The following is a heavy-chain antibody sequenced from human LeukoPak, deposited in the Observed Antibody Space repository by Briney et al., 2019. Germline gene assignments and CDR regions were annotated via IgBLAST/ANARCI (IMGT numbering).Heavy chain of an antibody. J-gene: IGHJ4*02. CDR3: ARGQAGYDSSGYSGGAFDY. CDR2: INPSGGST. Sequence: GASVKVSCKASGYTFTSYGISWVRQAPGQGLEWMGIINPSGGSTSYAQKFQGRVTMTRDTSTSTVYMELSSLRSEDTAMYYCARGQAGYDSSGYSGGAFDYWGQGTLVTVSS. D-gene: IGHD3-22*01. CDR1: GYTFTSYG. V-gene: IGHV1-46*01.